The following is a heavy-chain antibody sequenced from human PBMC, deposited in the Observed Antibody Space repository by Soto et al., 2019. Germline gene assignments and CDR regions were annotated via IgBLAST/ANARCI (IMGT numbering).Heavy chain of an antibody. CDR3: ARARGDYYDSSGYYYRPHYFDY. J-gene: IGHJ4*02. D-gene: IGHD3-22*01. CDR2: IKQDGSEK. V-gene: IGHV3-7*05. CDR1: GFTFSSYW. Sequence: GGSLRLSCAASGFTFSSYWMSWVRQAPGKGLEWVANIKQDGSEKYYVDSVKGRFTISRDKAKNSLYLQMNSLRAEDTAVYYCARARGDYYDSSGYYYRPHYFDYWGQGTLVTVSS.